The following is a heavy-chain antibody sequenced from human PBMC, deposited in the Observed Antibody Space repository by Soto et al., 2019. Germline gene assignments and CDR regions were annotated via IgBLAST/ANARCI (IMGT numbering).Heavy chain of an antibody. CDR1: GGSISSYY. CDR2: IYYSGST. CDR3: AGEGGVRYFDWLLYPAYYYGMDV. Sequence: PSETLSLTCTVSGGSISSYYCSWIRQPPGKGLEWIGYIYYSGSTNYNPSLKSRVTISVDTSKNQFSLKLSSVTAADTAVYYCAGEGGVRYFDWLLYPAYYYGMDVWGQGTTVTVSS. V-gene: IGHV4-59*12. D-gene: IGHD3-9*01. J-gene: IGHJ6*02.